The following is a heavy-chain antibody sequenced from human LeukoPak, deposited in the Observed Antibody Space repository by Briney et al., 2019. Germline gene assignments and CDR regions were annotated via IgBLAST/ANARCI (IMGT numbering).Heavy chain of an antibody. CDR3: ARLGLQRFGYDFGIRRTRYYFDY. CDR1: GYSISSGYY. D-gene: IGHD5-12*01. Sequence: SETLSLTCTVSGYSISSGYYWGWIRQPPGKGLEWIGEINHSGSTNYNPSLKSRVTISVDTSKNQFSLKLSSVTAADTAVYYCARLGLQRFGYDFGIRRTRYYFDYWGQGTLVTVSS. J-gene: IGHJ4*02. V-gene: IGHV4-38-2*02. CDR2: INHSGST.